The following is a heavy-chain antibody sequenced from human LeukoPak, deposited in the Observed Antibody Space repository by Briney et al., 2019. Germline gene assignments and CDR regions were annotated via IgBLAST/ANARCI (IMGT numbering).Heavy chain of an antibody. Sequence: PGGSLRLSCAASGFTFSTYSMNWVRQAPGKGLEWVSYISSSSSTIYYADSVKGRFTISRDNSKNTLYLQMNSLRAEDTAVYYCASSGPPLLVYWGQGTLVTVSS. D-gene: IGHD2-8*02. V-gene: IGHV3-48*01. CDR1: GFTFSTYS. J-gene: IGHJ4*02. CDR2: ISSSSSTI. CDR3: ASSGPPLLVY.